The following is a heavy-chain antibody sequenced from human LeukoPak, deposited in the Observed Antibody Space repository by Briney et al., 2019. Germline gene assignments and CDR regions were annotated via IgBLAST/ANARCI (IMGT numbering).Heavy chain of an antibody. CDR3: ARTYYDFWSGPDVDV. D-gene: IGHD3-3*01. Sequence: GGSLRLSCAASGFTFSSYSMNWVRQAPGKGLEWVSYISSSSTIYYADSVKGRFPISRDNAKNSLYLQMNSLRAEDTAVCYCARTYYDFWSGPDVDVWGKGTTVTVSS. CDR1: GFTFSSYS. CDR2: ISSSSTI. V-gene: IGHV3-48*04. J-gene: IGHJ6*04.